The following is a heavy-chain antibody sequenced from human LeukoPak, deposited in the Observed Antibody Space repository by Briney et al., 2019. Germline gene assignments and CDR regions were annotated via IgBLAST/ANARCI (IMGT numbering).Heavy chain of an antibody. CDR3: AKDYGYSYGYHYYYGMDV. V-gene: IGHV3-30*18. CDR2: ISYDGSNK. Sequence: GRSLRLSCAASGFTFSSYGMHWVRQAPGKGLEWVAVISYDGSNKYYADSVKGRFTISRDNSKNTLYLQMNSLRAEDTAVYYCAKDYGYSYGYHYYYGMDVWGQGTTVTVSS. J-gene: IGHJ6*02. D-gene: IGHD5-18*01. CDR1: GFTFSSYG.